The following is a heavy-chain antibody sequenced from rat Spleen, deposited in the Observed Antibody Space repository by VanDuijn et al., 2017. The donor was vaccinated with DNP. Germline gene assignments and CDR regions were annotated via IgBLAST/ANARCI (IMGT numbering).Heavy chain of an antibody. Sequence: EVQLVESGGGLVQPGRSLKLSCAASGFTFSNYYMAWVRQAPKKGLEWVAASSPSGSRTYYADSVKGRFTISRDNAKSTLYLQMDSLRSEETATYYCARRGILRPHGWFDYWGQGVMVTVSS. CDR1: GFTFSNYY. J-gene: IGHJ2*01. V-gene: IGHV5S11*01. CDR2: SSPSGSRT. D-gene: IGHD1-6*01. CDR3: ARRGILRPHGWFDY.